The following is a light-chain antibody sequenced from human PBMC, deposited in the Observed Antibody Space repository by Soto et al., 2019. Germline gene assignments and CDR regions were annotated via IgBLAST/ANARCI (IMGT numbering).Light chain of an antibody. CDR3: QQYSSFSWT. CDR2: DVS. Sequence: DIQITQSPSTLSASVGDRVTITCRASQSIGTWVAWYQQKPGEAPKFLIYDVSTLDSGVPSRFRGSGSGTEFTLTISGLQPDDFETYYCQQYSSFSWTFGQGTKVDIK. J-gene: IGKJ1*01. CDR1: QSIGTW. V-gene: IGKV1-5*01.